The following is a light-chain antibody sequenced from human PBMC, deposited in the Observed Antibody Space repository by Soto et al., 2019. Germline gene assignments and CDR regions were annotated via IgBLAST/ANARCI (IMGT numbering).Light chain of an antibody. CDR3: CSYAGSLWV. J-gene: IGLJ3*02. CDR1: SSDVGSYNL. CDR2: EVS. V-gene: IGLV2-23*02. Sequence: QSALTQPASVSGSPGQSITISCTGTSSDVGSYNLVSWYQQHPGKAPKLMIYEVSKRPSGVSNRFSGSKSGNTASLTISGLQAEDEADYYCCSYAGSLWVFGGWTKLTVL.